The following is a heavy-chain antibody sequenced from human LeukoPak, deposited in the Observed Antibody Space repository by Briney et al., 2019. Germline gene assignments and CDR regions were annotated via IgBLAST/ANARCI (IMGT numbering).Heavy chain of an antibody. CDR2: FDPEDGET. D-gene: IGHD3-22*01. V-gene: IGHV1-24*01. CDR3: ATGYYYDSSGYYWSGFFY. J-gene: IGHJ4*02. CDR1: GYTLTELS. Sequence: PGASVKVSCKVSGYTLTELSMHWVRQAPGKGLEWMGGFDPEDGETIYAQKFQGRVTMTEDTSTDTAYMELSSLRSEDTAVYYCATGYYYDSSGYYWSGFFYWGQGTLVTVSS.